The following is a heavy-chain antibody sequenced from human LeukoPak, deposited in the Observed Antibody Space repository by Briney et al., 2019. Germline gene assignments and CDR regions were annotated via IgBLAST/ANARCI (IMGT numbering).Heavy chain of an antibody. D-gene: IGHD2-21*01. CDR2: ISGSGTYI. J-gene: IGHJ4*02. V-gene: IGHV3-21*01. Sequence: KPGGSLRLSCAASGFTFSSNSMNWVRQAPGKGLEWVSSISGSGTYIYYADSVKGRFTISRDNAKNSVYLQMNSLRAEDTAVYYCVRQASSCCYFDYWGQGTLVTVSS. CDR1: GFTFSSNS. CDR3: VRQASSCCYFDY.